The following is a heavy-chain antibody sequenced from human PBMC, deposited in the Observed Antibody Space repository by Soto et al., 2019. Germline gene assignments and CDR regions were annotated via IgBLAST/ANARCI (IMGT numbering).Heavy chain of an antibody. CDR2: ISGSGGST. CDR3: ARRGSSSTRRMDV. J-gene: IGHJ6*02. Sequence: GGSLRLSCAASGFTFSSYAMSWVRQAPGKGLEWASAISGSGGSTYYADSVKGRFTISRDNSKNTLYLQMNSLRAEDTAVYYCARRGSSSTRRMDVWGQGTTVTVSS. CDR1: GFTFSSYA. V-gene: IGHV3-23*01. D-gene: IGHD6-13*01.